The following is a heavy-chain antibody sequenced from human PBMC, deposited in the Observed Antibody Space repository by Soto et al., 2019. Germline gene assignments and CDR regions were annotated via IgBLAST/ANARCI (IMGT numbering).Heavy chain of an antibody. J-gene: IGHJ4*02. CDR2: ITSDTTFT. D-gene: IGHD6-13*01. Sequence: EVQLVETGGGLVKPGGSLRVSCAASGFTFNSYSMAWVRQAPGEGLEWVSSITSDTTFTLYADSVKGRFTMSRDNAKNSLYLQMSSLRVEDTAVYYCVRNSSRLDYWGQGAPVTVSS. CDR3: VRNSSRLDY. V-gene: IGHV3-21*01. CDR1: GFTFNSYS.